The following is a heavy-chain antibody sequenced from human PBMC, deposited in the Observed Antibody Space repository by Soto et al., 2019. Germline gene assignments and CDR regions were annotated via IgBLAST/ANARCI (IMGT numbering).Heavy chain of an antibody. V-gene: IGHV3-33*01. D-gene: IGHD5-18*01. CDR2: IWYDGSNK. Sequence: GGSLRLSCAASGFTFSSYGMHWVRQAPGKGLEWVAVIWYDGSNKYYADSVKGRFTISRDNSKNTLYLQMNSLRAEDTAVYYCARGYSYGIPNWFDPWGQGTLVTVSS. CDR1: GFTFSSYG. CDR3: ARGYSYGIPNWFDP. J-gene: IGHJ5*02.